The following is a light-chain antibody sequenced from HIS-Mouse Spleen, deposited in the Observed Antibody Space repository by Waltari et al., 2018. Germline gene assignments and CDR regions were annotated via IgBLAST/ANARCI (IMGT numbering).Light chain of an antibody. Sequence: QSALTQPASVSGSPGQSITISCTGTSSDVGSYNLVSWYQQHPGKAPKLMIYEGSKRPSGVSNRFSGSKYGNTAALTISGLQAEDEADYYCCSYAGSREVFGTGTKVTVL. J-gene: IGLJ1*01. CDR1: SSDVGSYNL. CDR3: CSYAGSREV. V-gene: IGLV2-23*01. CDR2: EGS.